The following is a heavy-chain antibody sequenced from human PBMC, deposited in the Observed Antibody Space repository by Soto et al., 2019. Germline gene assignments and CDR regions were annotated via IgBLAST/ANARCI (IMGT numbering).Heavy chain of an antibody. J-gene: IGHJ6*02. Sequence: GGSLRLSCAVSGFTFSTYGMHWVRQAPGKGLEWVAVISYDGNYIYYADSVKGRFTISRDNSKYTLYLQMNSLRGEDTAVYYCARGSKAGDGYKSGDYYYYGMDVWGQGTTVTGSS. CDR2: ISYDGNYI. D-gene: IGHD5-12*01. CDR1: GFTFSTYG. CDR3: ARGSKAGDGYKSGDYYYYGMDV. V-gene: IGHV3-30*03.